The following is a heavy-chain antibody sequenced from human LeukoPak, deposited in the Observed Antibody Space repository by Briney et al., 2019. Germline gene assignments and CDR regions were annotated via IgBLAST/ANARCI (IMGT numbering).Heavy chain of an antibody. J-gene: IGHJ4*02. Sequence: GGSLRLSCAASGFTFSSYAMSWVRQAPGKGLEWVANIKEDGSGKYYADSVKGRFTISRDNSRNSLYLHMNSLRAEDTAVYYCARMGPERGAVAPTYYWGQGTLVTVSS. CDR2: IKEDGSGK. CDR1: GFTFSSYA. D-gene: IGHD6-19*01. CDR3: ARMGPERGAVAPTYY. V-gene: IGHV3-7*01.